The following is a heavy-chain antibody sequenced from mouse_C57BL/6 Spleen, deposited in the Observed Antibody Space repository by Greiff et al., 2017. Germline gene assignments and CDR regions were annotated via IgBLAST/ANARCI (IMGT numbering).Heavy chain of an antibody. D-gene: IGHD2-2*01. V-gene: IGHV5-9-1*02. J-gene: IGHJ3*01. CDR1: GFTFSSYA. CDR2: ISSGGDYI. CDR3: TREDGYGAWFAY. Sequence: EVKLVESGAGLVKPGGSLKLSCAASGFTFSSYAMSWVRQTPEKRLEWVAYISSGGDYIYYADTVKGRFTISRDNARNTLYLQMSSLKSEDTAMYYCTREDGYGAWFAYWGQGTLVTVSA.